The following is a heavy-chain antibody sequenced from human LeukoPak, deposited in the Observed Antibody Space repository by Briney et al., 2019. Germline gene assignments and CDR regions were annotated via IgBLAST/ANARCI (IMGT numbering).Heavy chain of an antibody. CDR2: INPNSGGT. Sequence: SVTLSFTSSGYTFTVYYMHWVRQAPGQGLEWMGWINPNSGGTNYAQKFQGRVTMTRDTSISTAYMELSSLRPEDTAVYYCARMSYYDSSGDNWFDPWGQGTLVTVSS. V-gene: IGHV1-2*02. D-gene: IGHD3-22*01. CDR3: ARMSYYDSSGDNWFDP. J-gene: IGHJ5*02. CDR1: GYTFTVYY.